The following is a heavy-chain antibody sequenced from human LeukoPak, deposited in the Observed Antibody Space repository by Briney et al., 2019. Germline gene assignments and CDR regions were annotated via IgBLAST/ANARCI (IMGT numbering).Heavy chain of an antibody. V-gene: IGHV4-59*12. Sequence: SETLSLTCTVSGGSISSYYWSWIRQPPGKGLEWIGYIYYSGSTNYNPSLKSRVTVSVDTSKNQFSLKLSSVTAADTAVYYCARRKKRQQLTNYYMDVWGKGTTVTVSS. D-gene: IGHD6-13*01. CDR3: ARRKKRQQLTNYYMDV. CDR2: IYYSGST. CDR1: GGSISSYY. J-gene: IGHJ6*03.